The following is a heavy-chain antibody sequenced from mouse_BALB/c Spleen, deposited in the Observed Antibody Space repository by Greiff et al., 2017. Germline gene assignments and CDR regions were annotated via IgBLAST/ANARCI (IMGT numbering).Heavy chain of an antibody. J-gene: IGHJ3*01. CDR1: GFTFTDYY. V-gene: IGHV7-3*02. D-gene: IGHD1-1*01. Sequence: EVQVVESGGGLVQPGGSLRLSCATSGFTFTDYYMSWVRQPPGKALEWLGFIRNKANGYTTEYSASVKGRFTISRDNSQSILYLQMNTLRAEDSATYYCARDMRYYGSSSPFAYWGQGTLVTVSA. CDR2: IRNKANGYTT. CDR3: ARDMRYYGSSSPFAY.